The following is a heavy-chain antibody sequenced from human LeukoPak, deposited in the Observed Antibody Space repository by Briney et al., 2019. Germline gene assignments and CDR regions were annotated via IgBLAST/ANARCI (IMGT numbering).Heavy chain of an antibody. J-gene: IGHJ4*02. CDR2: IYSSGST. Sequence: SETLSLTCTVSGGSISCYYWSWIRQPAGKGLEWIGRIYSSGSTNYNPSLKSRVTMSVDTSKNQLSLTLTSVTAADTAVYYCARGYSYLLYWGQGTLVTVSS. CDR3: ARGYSYLLY. D-gene: IGHD5-18*01. CDR1: GGSISCYY. V-gene: IGHV4-4*07.